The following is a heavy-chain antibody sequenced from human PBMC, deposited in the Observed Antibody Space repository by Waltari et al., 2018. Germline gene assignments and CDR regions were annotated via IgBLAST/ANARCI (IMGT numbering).Heavy chain of an antibody. J-gene: IGHJ4*02. Sequence: QVQLQESGPGLVKPSETLSLTCTVSGGSISSYYWSWIRQPPGKGLEWIGYIYYSGSTNYNPSLKSRVTISVDTSKNQFSLKLSSVTAADTAVYYCARFLAYCGGDYYSDEYYFDYWGQGTLVTVSS. V-gene: IGHV4-59*01. CDR1: GGSISSYY. CDR3: ARFLAYCGGDYYSDEYYFDY. D-gene: IGHD2-21*01. CDR2: IYYSGST.